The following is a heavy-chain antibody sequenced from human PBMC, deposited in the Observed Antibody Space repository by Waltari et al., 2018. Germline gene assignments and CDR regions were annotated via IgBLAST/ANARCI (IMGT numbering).Heavy chain of an antibody. CDR2: IYSGGST. Sequence: EVQLVESGGALIQPGGSLRFSCAASGFPVGNNFMGWVRPAPGKGLEWVAVIYSGGSTNYIDSVRGRFTISRDSSKNTLYLQMNSLRAEDTAVYYCAKVDNVGLNNYWGQGTLVTVSS. CDR3: AKVDNVGLNNY. J-gene: IGHJ4*02. V-gene: IGHV3-53*01. D-gene: IGHD1-1*01. CDR1: GFPVGNNF.